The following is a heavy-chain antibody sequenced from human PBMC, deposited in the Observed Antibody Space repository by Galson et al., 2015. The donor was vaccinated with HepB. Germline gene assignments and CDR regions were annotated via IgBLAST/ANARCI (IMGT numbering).Heavy chain of an antibody. V-gene: IGHV3-33*08. D-gene: IGHD2-2*01. J-gene: IGHJ4*02. CDR1: GFIFSDYG. Sequence: SLRLSCAASGFIFSDYGMNWVRQAPGKGLEWVAVIWYDGSDKYYADFVKGRFTISRDNSKNTVYLQLNSLRAEDTAVYYCARDRSTLDYWGQGTLVTVSS. CDR2: IWYDGSDK. CDR3: ARDRSTLDY.